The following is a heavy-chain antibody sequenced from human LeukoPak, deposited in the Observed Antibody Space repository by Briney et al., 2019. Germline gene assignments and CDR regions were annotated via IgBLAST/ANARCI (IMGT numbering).Heavy chain of an antibody. CDR1: GGSFSGYY. CDR2: INHSGST. D-gene: IGHD6-19*01. V-gene: IGHV4-34*01. Sequence: SETLSLTCAVYGGSFSGYYWSWIRQPPGKGLEWIGEINHSGSTNYNPSPKSRVTISVDTSKNQFSLKLSSVTAADTAVYYCARALAVAGPGYYYYYYGMDVWGQGTTVTVSS. CDR3: ARALAVAGPGYYYYYYGMDV. J-gene: IGHJ6*02.